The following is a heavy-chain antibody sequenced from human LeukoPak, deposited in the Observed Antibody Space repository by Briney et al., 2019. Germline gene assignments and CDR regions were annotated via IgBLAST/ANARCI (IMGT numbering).Heavy chain of an antibody. CDR2: ISWNSGSI. CDR1: GFTFDDYA. D-gene: IGHD2-21*02. CDR3: AKDPGDPYYFDY. Sequence: TGGSLRLSCAASGFTFDDYAMHWVRQAPGKGLEWVSGISWNSGSIGYADSVKGRFTISRDNAKNSLYLQMNSLRAEDTAVYYCAKDPGDPYYFDYWGQGTLVTVSS. V-gene: IGHV3-9*01. J-gene: IGHJ4*02.